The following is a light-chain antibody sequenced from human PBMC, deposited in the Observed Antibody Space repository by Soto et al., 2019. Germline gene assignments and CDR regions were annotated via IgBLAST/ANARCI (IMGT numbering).Light chain of an antibody. V-gene: IGLV1-44*01. CDR3: AAWDDGLSAVL. CDR1: SSNVGSNP. Sequence: QAVVTQPPSTSGTPGQRITISCSGSSSNVGSNPVNWYQQLPGTAPKLLIYSNNQRPSVVPERFSGSKSGTSASLAITGLQSEDEADYYCAAWDDGLSAVLFGRGTKLTVL. CDR2: SNN. J-gene: IGLJ3*02.